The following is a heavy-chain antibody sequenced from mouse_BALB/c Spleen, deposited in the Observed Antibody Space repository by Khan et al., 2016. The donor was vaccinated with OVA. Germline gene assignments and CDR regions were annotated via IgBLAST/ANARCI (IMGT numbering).Heavy chain of an antibody. Sequence: VQLQQPGAELVKPGTSVKLSCTASGYNFTSYWIHWVKLRPGQGLEWIGNIYPGSCSTNYNEKFKSKATLTVDPSSITADMQLSSLASEDSALYYGARMSYGGLGYFDYWGQGTTLTVSS. D-gene: IGHD1-1*02. CDR2: IYPGSCST. CDR3: ARMSYGGLGYFDY. J-gene: IGHJ2*01. V-gene: IGHV1-55*01. CDR1: GYNFTSYW.